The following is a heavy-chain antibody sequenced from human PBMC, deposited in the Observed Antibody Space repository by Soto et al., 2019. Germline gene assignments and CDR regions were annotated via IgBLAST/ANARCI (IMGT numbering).Heavy chain of an antibody. D-gene: IGHD6-6*01. CDR3: AKGAYDYGTSSLAFDF. CDR1: GFTFSTYG. CDR2: IAYDGSNK. J-gene: IGHJ3*01. Sequence: QVQLVESGGGVVQPGRSLRLSCAASGFTFSTYGMHWVRQAPGKGLGWVALIAYDGSNKYYADSVKGRFTISRDNSKNTLYLQMNSLRAEDTAVYYCAKGAYDYGTSSLAFDFWGQGTMVTVSS. V-gene: IGHV3-30*18.